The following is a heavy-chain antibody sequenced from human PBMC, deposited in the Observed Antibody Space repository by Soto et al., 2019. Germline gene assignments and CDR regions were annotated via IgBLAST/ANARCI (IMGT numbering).Heavy chain of an antibody. CDR3: AREVMVREHAFDI. V-gene: IGHV4-4*07. Sequence: RISKPAGKGLEWIGRIYTSGSTNYNPSLKSRVTISVDTSKNQFSLKLSSVTAADTAVYSCAREVMVREHAFDIWAEGLMVS. J-gene: IGHJ3*02. D-gene: IGHD3-10*01. CDR2: IYTSGST.